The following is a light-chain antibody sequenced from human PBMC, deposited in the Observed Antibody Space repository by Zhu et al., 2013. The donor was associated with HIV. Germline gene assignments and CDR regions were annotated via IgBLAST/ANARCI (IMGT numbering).Light chain of an antibody. J-gene: IGKJ1*01. V-gene: IGKV3D-15*01. Sequence: VMTQSPATLSASPGERVTLSCRASQTISSHLAWYQQNPGQPPRLLIYGASTRVAGIPARFSGSGSGTEFALTISGLQSEDFGLYYCQQYDDWPPWTFGQGTRVEVK. CDR1: QTISSH. CDR2: GAS. CDR3: QQYDDWPPWT.